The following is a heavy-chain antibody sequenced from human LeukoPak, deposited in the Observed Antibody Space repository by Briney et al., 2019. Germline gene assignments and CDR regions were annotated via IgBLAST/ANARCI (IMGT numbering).Heavy chain of an antibody. J-gene: IGHJ4*02. D-gene: IGHD6-19*01. CDR2: ISGSGGST. V-gene: IGHV3-23*01. Sequence: GGSLRLSCAASGFTFSSYGMGWVRQAPGKGLEGVSAISGSGGSTYYADSVKGRFTISRDNSKNTLYLQMNSLRAEDTAVYYCAKDSGAVVDYWGQGTLVTVSS. CDR3: AKDSGAVVDY. CDR1: GFTFSSYG.